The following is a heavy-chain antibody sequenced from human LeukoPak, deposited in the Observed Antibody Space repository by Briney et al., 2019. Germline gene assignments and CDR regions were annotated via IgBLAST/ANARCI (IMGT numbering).Heavy chain of an antibody. D-gene: IGHD2-15*01. Sequence: SQTLSLTCAFSGDSVSSNRAAWNWIRQSPSRGLEWLGRSYYRSKWYTEYTLSVKSRISIKPDTSKNQFSLQLNSVTPEDTAVYYCARAVGFDNGMDVWGQGTTVTVSS. J-gene: IGHJ6*02. CDR3: ARAVGFDNGMDV. CDR2: SYYRSKWYT. CDR1: GDSVSSNRAA. V-gene: IGHV6-1*01.